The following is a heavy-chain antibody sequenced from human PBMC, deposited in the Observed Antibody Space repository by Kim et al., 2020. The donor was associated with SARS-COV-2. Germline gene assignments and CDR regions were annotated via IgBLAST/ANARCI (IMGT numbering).Heavy chain of an antibody. Sequence: GGSLRLSCAASGFTFSSCGMHWVRQAPGKGLEWVAVISYDGSNKNYADSVKGRFTISRDNSKNTLYLQMNSLRAEDTAVYYCARDLGLLWLGEIFSYGM. CDR2: ISYDGSNK. D-gene: IGHD3-10*01. V-gene: IGHV3-30*03. CDR3: ARDLGLLWLGEIFSYGM. CDR1: GFTFSSCG. J-gene: IGHJ6*01.